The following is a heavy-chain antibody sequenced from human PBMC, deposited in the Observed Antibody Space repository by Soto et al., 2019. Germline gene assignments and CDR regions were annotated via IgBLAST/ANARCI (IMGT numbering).Heavy chain of an antibody. J-gene: IGHJ3*02. D-gene: IGHD2-15*01. CDR2: INAGNGNT. V-gene: IGHV1-3*01. CDR1: GYTFTSYA. Sequence: QVPLVQSGAEVKKPGASVKVSCKASGYTFTSYAMHWVRQAPGQRLEWMGWINAGNGNTKYSQKFQGRVTITRDTSASTAYMELSSLRSEDTAVYYCARDIVVVVAETGDAFDIWGQGTMVTVSS. CDR3: ARDIVVVVAETGDAFDI.